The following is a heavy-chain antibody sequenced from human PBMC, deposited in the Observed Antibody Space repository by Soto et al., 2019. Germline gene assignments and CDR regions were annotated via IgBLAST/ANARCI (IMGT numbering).Heavy chain of an antibody. V-gene: IGHV3-13*05. CDR2: LGAARDP. CDR1: GFSFRDYD. J-gene: IGHJ6*02. CDR3: ARAYLGRLPRRADYYYAMDV. Sequence: GGSLRLSCAASGFSFRDYDMHWVRQRKGKGLEWVSALGAARDPYYVGSVKGRFSVSRDNAQNSLFLQMNNLRVDDTAVYFCARAYLGRLPRRADYYYAMDVWGRGTTVTVS. D-gene: IGHD1-26*01.